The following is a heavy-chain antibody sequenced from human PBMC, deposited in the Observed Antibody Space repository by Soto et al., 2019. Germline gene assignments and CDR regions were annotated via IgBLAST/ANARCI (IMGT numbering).Heavy chain of an antibody. CDR3: AKTRGAMIYAISVYGMDV. J-gene: IGHJ6*02. CDR1: GFSFSSFA. D-gene: IGHD2-8*01. V-gene: IGHV3-23*01. CDR2: ISGSADST. Sequence: EVQLLESGGGFIHPGGSLRLSCAASGFSFSSFAMNWVRQAPGKGLEWVSIISGSADSTFYADSVKGRFTISRENSKSTLYLPINSLRDEDTAVYYCAKTRGAMIYAISVYGMDVWGQGTTVTVSS.